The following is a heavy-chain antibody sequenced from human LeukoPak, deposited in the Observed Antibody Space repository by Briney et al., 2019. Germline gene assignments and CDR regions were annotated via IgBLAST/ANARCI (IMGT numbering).Heavy chain of an antibody. V-gene: IGHV3-11*01. CDR3: AREMEGDYGSGTFFDL. D-gene: IGHD3-10*01. CDR1: EFVFSDYC. J-gene: IGHJ4*02. CDR2: ISDSGSTI. Sequence: PGGSLRLSCAASEFVFSDYCMSWIRQAPGKRLEWVPYISDSGSTIYYADSVKGRFTISRDNVKNSLYLQMNGLRAEDTAVYYCAREMEGDYGSGTFFDLWGQGNMVTVSS.